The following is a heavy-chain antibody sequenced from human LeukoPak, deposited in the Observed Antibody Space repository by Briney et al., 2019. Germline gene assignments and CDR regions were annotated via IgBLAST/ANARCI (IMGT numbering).Heavy chain of an antibody. V-gene: IGHV3-23*01. J-gene: IGHJ4*02. Sequence: PGGSLRLSCVASGFSFNNYAMNWVRQAPGEGLEWVSLIIGSSGSTFYADSVKGRFTISRDKSKNTLYLQMNSLRAEDTAVYYCAKGAYDYIEIAYFDYWGQGSLVTVSS. CDR1: GFSFNNYA. CDR3: AKGAYDYIEIAYFDY. CDR2: IIGSSGST. D-gene: IGHD5-12*01.